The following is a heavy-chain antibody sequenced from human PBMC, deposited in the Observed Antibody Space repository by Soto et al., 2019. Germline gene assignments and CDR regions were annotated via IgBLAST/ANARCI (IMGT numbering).Heavy chain of an antibody. D-gene: IGHD5-12*01. CDR2: ISAYNGNT. Sequence: ASVKVSCKASGYTFTSYGISWVRQAPGQGLERMGWISAYNGNTNYAQKLQGRVTMTTDTSTSTVYMELRSLIFDDSAVYYCARDGGYGGYVWGQGTLVTVSS. J-gene: IGHJ4*02. V-gene: IGHV1-18*01. CDR1: GYTFTSYG. CDR3: ARDGGYGGYV.